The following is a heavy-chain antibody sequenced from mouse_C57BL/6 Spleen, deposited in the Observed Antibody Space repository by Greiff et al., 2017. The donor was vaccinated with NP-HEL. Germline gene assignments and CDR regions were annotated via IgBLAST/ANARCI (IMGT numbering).Heavy chain of an antibody. CDR2: ISYDGSN. D-gene: IGHD1-1*01. J-gene: IGHJ3*01. CDR3: ARGGGYGSSPWFAY. Sequence: EVQRVESGPGLVKPSQSLSLTCSVTGYSITSGYYWNWIRQFPGNKLEWMGYISYDGSNNYNPSLKNRISITRDTSKNQFFLKLNSVTTEDTATYYCARGGGYGSSPWFAYWGQGTLVTVSA. CDR1: GYSITSGYY. V-gene: IGHV3-6*01.